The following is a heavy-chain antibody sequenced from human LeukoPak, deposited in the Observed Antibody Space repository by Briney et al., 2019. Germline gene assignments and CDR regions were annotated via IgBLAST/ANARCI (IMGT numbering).Heavy chain of an antibody. Sequence: GGSLRLSCAASGFSFSNFWMLWVRQVPGKGLACVSRIDSAGGGTAYADSVKGRFSISRDNSKNTLDLQMNFLRVEDTGVYYCARALDIYGSGSYYYYGMDVWGQGTTVTVSS. V-gene: IGHV3-74*01. CDR1: GFSFSNFW. CDR2: IDSAGGGT. J-gene: IGHJ6*02. CDR3: ARALDIYGSGSYYYYGMDV. D-gene: IGHD3-10*01.